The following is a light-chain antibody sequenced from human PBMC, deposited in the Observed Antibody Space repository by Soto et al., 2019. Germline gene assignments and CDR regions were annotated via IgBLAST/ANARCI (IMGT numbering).Light chain of an antibody. V-gene: IGLV6-57*03. J-gene: IGLJ2*01. Sequence: NFMLTQPHSVSESPGKTVTISCTRSSGSIASNYVQWYQQRPGSAPTTVIYEDNQRPSGVPDRFSGSIDSSSNSASLTNSGLKTEDEAEYYCQSYDSSIDVVFGGGTEVTVL. CDR2: EDN. CDR1: SGSIASNY. CDR3: QSYDSSIDVV.